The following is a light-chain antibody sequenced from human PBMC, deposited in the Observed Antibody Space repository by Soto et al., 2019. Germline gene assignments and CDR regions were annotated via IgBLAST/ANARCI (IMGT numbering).Light chain of an antibody. CDR2: DAS. CDR3: QQRSNWLT. Sequence: IVLKQSPATLSLTPGERATLSCRASQSISTYLAWYQQKPGQAPRLLIYDASNRATGIPGRFSGSGSGTDFTLTISSLEPEDFAVYYCQQRSNWLTFGGGTKVDIK. J-gene: IGKJ4*01. V-gene: IGKV3-11*01. CDR1: QSISTY.